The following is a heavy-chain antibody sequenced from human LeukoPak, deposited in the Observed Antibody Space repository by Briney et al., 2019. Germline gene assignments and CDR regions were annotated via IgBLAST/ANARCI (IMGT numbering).Heavy chain of an antibody. D-gene: IGHD2-2*01. CDR1: GFTFDDYA. V-gene: IGHV3-9*01. Sequence: SGRSLRLSCAASGFTFDDYAMHWVRQAPGKGLEWVSGISWNGGSIGYADSVKGRFTISRDNAKNSLYLQMNSLRAEDTALYYCAKDIVEHCSSTSCPLDYWGQGTLVTVSS. CDR2: ISWNGGSI. J-gene: IGHJ4*02. CDR3: AKDIVEHCSSTSCPLDY.